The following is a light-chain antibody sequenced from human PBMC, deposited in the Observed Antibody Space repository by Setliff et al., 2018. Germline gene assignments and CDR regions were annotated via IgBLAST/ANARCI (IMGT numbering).Light chain of an antibody. CDR2: NNN. V-gene: IGLV1-44*01. J-gene: IGLJ1*01. CDR1: SSNIGTNT. CDR3: AAWDDSLNGYV. Sequence: QPVLTQPPSASGTPGQRVTISCSGSSSNIGTNTVNWYQPLPGTAPKLLIYNNNQRPSGVPDRFSGSKSGTSASLAISGLQSEDEADYYCAAWDDSLNGYVFGTGTKV.